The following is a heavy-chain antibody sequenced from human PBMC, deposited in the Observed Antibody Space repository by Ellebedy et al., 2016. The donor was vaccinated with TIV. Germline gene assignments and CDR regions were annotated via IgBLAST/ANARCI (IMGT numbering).Heavy chain of an antibody. CDR3: ARARGLIAVAKYYFDY. CDR1: GGSISSSSYY. V-gene: IGHV4-39*07. J-gene: IGHJ4*02. Sequence: SETLSLXXTVSGGSISSSSYYWGWIRQPPGKGLEWIGSIYYSGSTYYNPSLKSRVTISVDTSKNQFSLKLSSVTAADTAVYYCARARGLIAVAKYYFDYWGQGTLVTVSS. D-gene: IGHD6-19*01. CDR2: IYYSGST.